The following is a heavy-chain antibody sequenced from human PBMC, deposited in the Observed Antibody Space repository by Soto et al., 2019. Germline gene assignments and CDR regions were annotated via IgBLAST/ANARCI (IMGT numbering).Heavy chain of an antibody. CDR3: ASPGGSYYGGVVF. V-gene: IGHV1-69*12. CDR1: GGTFSSSA. D-gene: IGHD1-26*01. Sequence: QVQLVQSGAEVQKPGSSVKVSCKASGGTFSSSAISWVRQAPGQGLEWMGGLIPIFGTADYAQKFQGRVTITAEASTSTAYMELNSLRSEDTAVYYCASPGGSYYGGVVFWGQGTVVTVSS. CDR2: LIPIFGTA. J-gene: IGHJ4*02.